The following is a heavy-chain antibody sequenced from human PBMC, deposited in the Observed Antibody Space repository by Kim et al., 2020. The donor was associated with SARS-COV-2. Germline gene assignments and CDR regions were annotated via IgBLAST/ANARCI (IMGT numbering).Heavy chain of an antibody. V-gene: IGHV1-3*01. CDR3: ARSTDIVATISLDY. Sequence: SEKFKGGVTITRDTSARSAYMELGSLRSEDTAVYYCARSTDIVATISLDYWGQGTLVTVSS. D-gene: IGHD5-12*01. J-gene: IGHJ4*02.